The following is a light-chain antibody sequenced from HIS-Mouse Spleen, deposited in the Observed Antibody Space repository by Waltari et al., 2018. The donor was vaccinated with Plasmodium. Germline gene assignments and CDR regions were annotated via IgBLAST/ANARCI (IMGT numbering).Light chain of an antibody. V-gene: IGLV3-25*03. CDR1: ALPKQY. CDR3: QSADSSGTWV. CDR2: KDG. J-gene: IGLJ3*02. Sequence: SYELTQPPSVSVSPGQTARITCSGDALPKQYAYWYQQKPGQAPVLVRYKDGERPSGVPERFSGASSGKTVTLTISGVQAEDEADYYCQSADSSGTWVFGGGTKLTVL.